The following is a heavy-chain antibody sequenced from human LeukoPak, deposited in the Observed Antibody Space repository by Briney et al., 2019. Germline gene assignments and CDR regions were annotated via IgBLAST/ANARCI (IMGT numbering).Heavy chain of an antibody. CDR2: ISSSGRTI. D-gene: IGHD3-9*01. Sequence: GGSLRLSCAASGFTFSDNYMSWIRQAPGKGLEWVSYISSSGRTIYYAHSVKGRFTISRDNAKNSLYLQMNSLRAEDTAVYYCARDYDILTGRTIDHWGQGTLVTVSS. J-gene: IGHJ4*02. CDR3: ARDYDILTGRTIDH. CDR1: GFTFSDNY. V-gene: IGHV3-11*04.